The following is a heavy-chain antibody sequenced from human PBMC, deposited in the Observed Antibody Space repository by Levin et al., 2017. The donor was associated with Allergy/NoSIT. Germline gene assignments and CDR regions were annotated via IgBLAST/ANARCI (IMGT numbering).Heavy chain of an antibody. CDR2: ISGSGGST. V-gene: IGHV3-23*01. D-gene: IGHD4-11*01. CDR3: AKVGGFPVTTGCVGGDY. Sequence: LAESLKISCAASGFTFSSYAMSWVRQAPGKGLEWVSAISGSGGSTYYADSVKGRFTISRDNSKNTLYLQMNSLRAEDTAVYYCAKVGGFPVTTGCVGGDYWGQGTLVTVSS. J-gene: IGHJ4*02. CDR1: GFTFSSYA.